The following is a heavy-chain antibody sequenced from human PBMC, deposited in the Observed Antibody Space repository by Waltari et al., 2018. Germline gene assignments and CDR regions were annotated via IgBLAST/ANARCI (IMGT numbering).Heavy chain of an antibody. CDR1: GFAFKSYA. J-gene: IGHJ4*02. V-gene: IGHV3-23*01. D-gene: IGHD1-26*01. Sequence: LLESGGGLVQPGGSLRLSCVASGFAFKSYAMTWVRQAPGKGREWVSTITACGSGKYYADSVRGRCTISRDNSQSTLYLQVKSLSADDTAVYYCAKGVGASQFFDYWGRGTLVTVSS. CDR2: ITACGSGK. CDR3: AKGVGASQFFDY.